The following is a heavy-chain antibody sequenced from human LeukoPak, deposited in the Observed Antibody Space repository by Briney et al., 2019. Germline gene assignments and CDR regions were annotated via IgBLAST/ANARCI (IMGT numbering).Heavy chain of an antibody. CDR1: GVSVSSSDYY. CDR2: IYSSGST. D-gene: IGHD5-12*01. J-gene: IGHJ3*02. Sequence: SETLSLTCTVSGVSVSSSDYYWGWIRQPPGKGLQWIGFIYSSGSTNYNPSLKSRVTISLDTSKNQFSLRVSSVTSADTAVYYCARGNSGYDYAFDIWGQGTMVTVSS. CDR3: ARGNSGYDYAFDI. V-gene: IGHV4-61*08.